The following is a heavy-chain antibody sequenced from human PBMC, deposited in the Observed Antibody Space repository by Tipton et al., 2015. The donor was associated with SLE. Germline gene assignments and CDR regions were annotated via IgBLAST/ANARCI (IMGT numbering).Heavy chain of an antibody. V-gene: IGHV3-15*01. CDR2: LKSKIDGGTA. J-gene: IGHJ4*02. CDR1: GLTFRNAW. Sequence: SLRLSCVGSGLTFRNAWMHWVRQAPGKGLEWVGRLKSKIDGGTAEYGAPVKGRFTMSRDDSISTLYLQMSSLKTEDTAVYYCGYGSGNYYPAYWGQGTLVTVSS. CDR3: GYGSGNYYPAY. D-gene: IGHD3-10*01.